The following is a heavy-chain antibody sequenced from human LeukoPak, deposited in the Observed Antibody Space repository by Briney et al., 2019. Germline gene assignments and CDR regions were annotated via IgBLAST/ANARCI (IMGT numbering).Heavy chain of an antibody. CDR3: ARVRYRLAETYIDY. V-gene: IGHV1-2*02. D-gene: IGHD3-16*01. CDR1: GYTFTGYY. J-gene: IGHJ4*02. CDR2: INPHSGGT. Sequence: ASVKVSCKASGYTFTGYYIHWVRQAPGQGLEWMGWINPHSGGTNYAQKFQGRVTMTRDTSISTAYMELSRPRSDDTAVYYCARVRYRLAETYIDYWGQGTLVTVSS.